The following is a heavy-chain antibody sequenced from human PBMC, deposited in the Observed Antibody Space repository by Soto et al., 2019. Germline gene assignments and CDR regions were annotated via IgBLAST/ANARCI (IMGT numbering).Heavy chain of an antibody. CDR3: AKDQGVSSGYTDDY. CDR1: GFTFSNYA. V-gene: IGHV3-23*01. D-gene: IGHD6-19*01. J-gene: IGHJ4*02. CDR2: ISGSGAST. Sequence: EVQLLESGGGLVQPGGSLRLSCAASGFTFSNYAMSWVRQAPGTGLQWVSAISGSGASTYYVDSVKGRFTISRDNSKNTRHLQMNSLRAEDTAVYYCAKDQGVSSGYTDDYWGPGTRVTVSS.